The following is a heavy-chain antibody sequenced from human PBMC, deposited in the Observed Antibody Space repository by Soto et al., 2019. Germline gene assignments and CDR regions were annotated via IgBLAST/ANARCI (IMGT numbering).Heavy chain of an antibody. J-gene: IGHJ4*02. CDR3: ARLATETPPYPFDY. CDR2: IYPGGATT. V-gene: IGHV1-46*01. CDR1: GYAFTAYY. Sequence: QVQLVQSGAEVKKPGASVRLSCKAPGYAFTAYYVHWVRQAPGQGPEWMGVIYPGGATTSYGQKCRGRVTMTRDTSTSTVYMDLISLTSEDTAVYCCARLATETPPYPFDYWGQGTLVIVSS.